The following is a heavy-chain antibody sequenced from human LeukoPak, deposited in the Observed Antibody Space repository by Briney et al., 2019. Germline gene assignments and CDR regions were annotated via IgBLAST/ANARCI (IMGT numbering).Heavy chain of an antibody. CDR1: GFIFSDHY. Sequence: PGGSLRLSCTASGFIFSDHYMHWIRQAPGKGLEWLSYISKGSDTIYYADSVKGRFTISRDNSKNSLYLQMTSLRVDDTAIYFCARDGEFTTHIDHWGQGALVTVYS. J-gene: IGHJ4*02. V-gene: IGHV3-11*04. D-gene: IGHD1-26*01. CDR2: ISKGSDTI. CDR3: ARDGEFTTHIDH.